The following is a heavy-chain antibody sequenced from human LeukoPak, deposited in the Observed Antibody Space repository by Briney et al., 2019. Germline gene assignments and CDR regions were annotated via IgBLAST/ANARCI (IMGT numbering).Heavy chain of an antibody. CDR1: GGTFSSYA. Sequence: SVKVSCKASGGTFSSYAISWVRQAPGQGLEWMGGIIPIFGTANYAQKFQGRVTITTDESTSTAYMELSSLRSEDTAVYYCARAKGWFGELLYYMDVWGKGTTVTVSS. V-gene: IGHV1-69*05. J-gene: IGHJ6*03. CDR2: IIPIFGTA. CDR3: ARAKGWFGELLYYMDV. D-gene: IGHD3-10*01.